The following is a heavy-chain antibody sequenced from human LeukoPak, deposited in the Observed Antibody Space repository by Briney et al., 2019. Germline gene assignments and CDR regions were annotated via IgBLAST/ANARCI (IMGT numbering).Heavy chain of an antibody. CDR2: INHSGST. D-gene: IGHD5-18*01. Sequence: SETLSLTCAVYGGSFSGYYWSWIRQPPGKGLEWIGEINHSGSTNYNQSLKSRVTISVDTSKNQFSLKLSSVTAADTAVYYCARANGYGLLDCWGQGTLVTVSS. CDR3: ARANGYGLLDC. CDR1: GGSFSGYY. J-gene: IGHJ4*02. V-gene: IGHV4-34*01.